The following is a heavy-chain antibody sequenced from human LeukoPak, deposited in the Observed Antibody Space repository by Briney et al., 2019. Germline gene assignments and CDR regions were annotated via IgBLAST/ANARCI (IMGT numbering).Heavy chain of an antibody. CDR3: ATGGETYYFDSSGFQTLHY. Sequence: ASVKVSCKTSGHTFTVYYIHWVRQAPGQGLEWMGWISPHTGGANYAQRFQGRVTMTRDTSISTAYMELSRLRSDDTAVYYCATGGETYYFDSSGFQTLHYWGQGPLVTASS. CDR2: ISPHTGGA. CDR1: GHTFTVYY. J-gene: IGHJ4*02. V-gene: IGHV1-2*02. D-gene: IGHD3-22*01.